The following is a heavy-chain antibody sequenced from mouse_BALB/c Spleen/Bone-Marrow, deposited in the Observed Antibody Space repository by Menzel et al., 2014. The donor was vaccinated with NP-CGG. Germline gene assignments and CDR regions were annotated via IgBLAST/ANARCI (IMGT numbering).Heavy chain of an antibody. CDR2: ISSGGTT. CDR3: AGITTVDY. Sequence: EVMLVESGGGLVKPGGSLKLSCAASGFTFSGYAMSWARQTPEKRLEWVASISSGGTTYYPDSVKGRFTISRDNARNILYLQMSSLRSEDTAMYYCAGITTVDYWGQGTSVTVSS. D-gene: IGHD1-1*01. V-gene: IGHV5-6-5*01. CDR1: GFTFSGYA. J-gene: IGHJ4*01.